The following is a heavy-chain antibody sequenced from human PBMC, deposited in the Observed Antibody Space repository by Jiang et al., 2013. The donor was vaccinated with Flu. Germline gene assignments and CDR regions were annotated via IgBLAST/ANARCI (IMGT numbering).Heavy chain of an antibody. J-gene: IGHJ4*02. Sequence: KPTQTLTLTCTFSGFSLRTSGMCVSWIRQPPGKALEWLARIDWDDDKYYTTSLKTRLTISKDTSKNQVVLTMTNMDPVDTATYYCARLEIPAKGYFDYWGQGTLVTVSS. CDR1: GFSLRTSGMC. V-gene: IGHV2-70*11. CDR2: IDWDDDK. D-gene: IGHD3-3*01. CDR3: ARLEIPAKGYFDY.